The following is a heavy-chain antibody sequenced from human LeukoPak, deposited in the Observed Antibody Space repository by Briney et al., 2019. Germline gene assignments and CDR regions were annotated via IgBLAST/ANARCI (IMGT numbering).Heavy chain of an antibody. J-gene: IGHJ4*02. D-gene: IGHD4-17*01. CDR1: GYSISSGYY. Sequence: PSETLSLTCTVSGYSISSGYYWGWIRQPPGKGLEWIGSIYHSGSTYYNPSLKSRVTVSLDTSKNQFSLKLSSVTAADTAVYYCARDDYGDPSDYWGQGTLVTVSS. CDR3: ARDDYGDPSDY. V-gene: IGHV4-38-2*02. CDR2: IYHSGST.